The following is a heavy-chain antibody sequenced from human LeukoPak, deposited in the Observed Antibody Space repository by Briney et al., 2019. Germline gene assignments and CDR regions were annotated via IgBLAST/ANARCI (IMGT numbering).Heavy chain of an antibody. CDR3: ARGHDFDF. Sequence: GESLKISCKGSGYRFTSYWISWVRQMPGKGLEWMAIIYPGDSDTRYSPSFKGQVTISVDESISTTYLQWSSLKASDSAIYYCARGHDFDFWGQGTLVTVSS. V-gene: IGHV5-51*01. CDR2: IYPGDSDT. CDR1: GYRFTSYW. J-gene: IGHJ4*02.